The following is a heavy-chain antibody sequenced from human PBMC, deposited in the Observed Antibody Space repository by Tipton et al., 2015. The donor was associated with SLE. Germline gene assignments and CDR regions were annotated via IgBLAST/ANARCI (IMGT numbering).Heavy chain of an antibody. V-gene: IGHV3-30*03. D-gene: IGHD3-3*01. CDR1: GFTFVKYG. J-gene: IGHJ4*02. Sequence: SLRLSCAASGFTFVKYGMHWVRQAPGKGLEWVAVIPYDGTNEYYGDSVKGRFTISRDNSNNTLYLQMNSLRPEDTAVYYCARVTIFGVVASDYWGQGTLVTVSS. CDR2: IPYDGTNE. CDR3: ARVTIFGVVASDY.